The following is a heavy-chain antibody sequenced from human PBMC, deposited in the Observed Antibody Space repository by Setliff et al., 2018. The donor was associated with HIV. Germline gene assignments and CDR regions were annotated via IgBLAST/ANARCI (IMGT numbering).Heavy chain of an antibody. D-gene: IGHD1-26*01. Sequence: PGGSLRLSCAASVFTFNNYGMNWVRQAPGKGLEWVAFIRYDGSQKNYMDSVKGRFTISRDNAKNSLYLQMNSLRVEDTAVYYCATDRAVVGGTGSLDSWGQGTLVTVPQ. V-gene: IGHV3-30*02. CDR2: IRYDGSQK. J-gene: IGHJ4*02. CDR3: ATDRAVVGGTGSLDS. CDR1: VFTFNNYG.